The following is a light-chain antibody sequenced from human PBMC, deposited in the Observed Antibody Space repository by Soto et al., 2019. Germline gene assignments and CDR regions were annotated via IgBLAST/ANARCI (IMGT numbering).Light chain of an antibody. CDR1: QSVRTS. J-gene: IGKJ1*01. CDR2: GAS. V-gene: IGKV3D-15*01. Sequence: EIVMTQSPATLSVSVGDRATLSCRASQSVRTSVAWYQQKPGQAPKLLIYGASNRATGVPARFSGGGSGTDFTLTITTLEPEDFAVYYCQQYGSDPRTFGQGTKVDIK. CDR3: QQYGSDPRT.